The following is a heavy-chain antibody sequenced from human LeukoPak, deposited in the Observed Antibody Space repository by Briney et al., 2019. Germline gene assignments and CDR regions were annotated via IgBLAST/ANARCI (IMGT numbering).Heavy chain of an antibody. V-gene: IGHV3-30*18. D-gene: IGHD1-26*01. CDR3: AKGGKWDVTPFDY. CDR1: GFAFTGYG. J-gene: IGHJ4*02. Sequence: GGSLRLSCAASGFAFTGYGMHWVRQAPGKGLEWVAVVSDDGSKTYYGDFVKGRFTISRDNSKNTLYLQVNSLRAEDTAVYYCAKGGKWDVTPFDYWGQGTLVTVSS. CDR2: VSDDGSKT.